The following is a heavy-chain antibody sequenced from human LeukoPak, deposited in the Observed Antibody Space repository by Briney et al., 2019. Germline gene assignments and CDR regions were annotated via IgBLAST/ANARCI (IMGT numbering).Heavy chain of an antibody. D-gene: IGHD2-15*01. CDR3: ARGALVVANTWDFDY. V-gene: IGHV4-4*07. Sequence: SETLSLTCTVSGGSISSYYWSWIRQPAGKGLEWIGRIYTSGSTNYNPSLKSRVTMSVDTSKNQFSLKLSSVTAADTAVYYCARGALVVANTWDFDYWGQGTLVTVSS. J-gene: IGHJ4*02. CDR1: GGSISSYY. CDR2: IYTSGST.